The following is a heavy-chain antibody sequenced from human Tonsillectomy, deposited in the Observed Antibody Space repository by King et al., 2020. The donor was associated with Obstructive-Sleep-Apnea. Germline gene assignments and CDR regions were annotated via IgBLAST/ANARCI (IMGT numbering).Heavy chain of an antibody. CDR1: GGSISSSY. Sequence: VPLQESGPGLVKPSETLSLTCTVSGGSISSSYWSWIRQPPGKGLEWIGNLYYSESTNYNPSLKSRVTILIDTSKNQFSLKLSSVTAADTAVYYCAREIGGSFPLYNWFDPWGQGTLVTVSS. J-gene: IGHJ5*02. CDR2: LYYSEST. V-gene: IGHV4-59*01. CDR3: AREIGGSFPLYNWFDP. D-gene: IGHD2-15*01.